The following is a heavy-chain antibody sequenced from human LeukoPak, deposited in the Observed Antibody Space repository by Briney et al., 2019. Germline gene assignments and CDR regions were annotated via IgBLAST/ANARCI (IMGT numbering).Heavy chain of an antibody. J-gene: IGHJ4*02. D-gene: IGHD5-12*01. CDR2: INHSGST. Sequence: SETLSLTCAVYGGSFSGYYWSWIRQSPGKGLEWIGEINHSGSTNYNPSLKSRVTISVDTSKNQFSLKLSSVTAADTAVYYCARDLRGYSGYEDYWGQGTLVTVSS. V-gene: IGHV4-34*01. CDR1: GGSFSGYY. CDR3: ARDLRGYSGYEDY.